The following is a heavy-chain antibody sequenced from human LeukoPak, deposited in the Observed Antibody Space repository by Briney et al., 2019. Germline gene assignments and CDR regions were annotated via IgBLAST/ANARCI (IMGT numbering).Heavy chain of an antibody. CDR3: ARGRRLLLRSGYFDL. J-gene: IGHJ2*01. D-gene: IGHD2-21*01. CDR2: INHSGST. V-gene: IGHV4-34*01. CDR1: GYSISSGYY. Sequence: SETLSLTCAVSGYSISSGYYWSWIRQPPGKGLEWIGEINHSGSTNYNPSLKSRVTISVDTSKNQFSLKLSSVTAADTAVYYCARGRRLLLRSGYFDLWGRGTLVTVSS.